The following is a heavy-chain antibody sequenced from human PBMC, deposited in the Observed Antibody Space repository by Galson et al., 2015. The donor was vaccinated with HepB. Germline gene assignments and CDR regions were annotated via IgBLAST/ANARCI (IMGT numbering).Heavy chain of an antibody. CDR1: GFSLSTSGMC. CDR2: IDWDDDK. CDR3: ARTIGEMATIGRGYTYYFDY. D-gene: IGHD5-24*01. Sequence: PALVKPTQTLTLTCTFSGFSLSTSGMCVSWIRQPPGKALEWLALIDWDDDKYYSTSLKTRLTISKDTSKSQVVLTMTNMDPVDTATYDFARTIGEMATIGRGYTYYFDYWGQGTLVTVSS. J-gene: IGHJ4*02. V-gene: IGHV2-70*01.